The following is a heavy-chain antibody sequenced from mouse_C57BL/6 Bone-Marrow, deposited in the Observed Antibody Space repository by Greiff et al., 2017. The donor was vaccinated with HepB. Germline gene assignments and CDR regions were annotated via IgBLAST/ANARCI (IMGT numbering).Heavy chain of an antibody. D-gene: IGHD1-1*01. CDR2: INPSNGGT. V-gene: IGHV1-53*01. CDR1: GYTFTSYW. J-gene: IGHJ1*03. CDR3: ARSGDYSGSSHWYFDV. Sequence: QVQLKQPGTELVKPGASVKLSCKASGYTFTSYWMHWVKQRPGQGLEWIGNINPSNGGTNYNEKFKSKATLTVDQSSSTAYMQLSSLTSEDSAVYYCARSGDYSGSSHWYFDVWGTGTTVTVSS.